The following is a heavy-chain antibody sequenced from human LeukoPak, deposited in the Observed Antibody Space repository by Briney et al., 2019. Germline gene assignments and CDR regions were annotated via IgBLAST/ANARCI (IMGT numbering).Heavy chain of an antibody. CDR2: IYYSGST. CDR3: ARYGEANYDFNY. CDR1: GGSISSSSYY. V-gene: IGHV4-39*01. D-gene: IGHD3-3*01. J-gene: IGHJ4*02. Sequence: SETLSLTCTVSGGSISSSSYYWGWIRQPPGKGLEWIGSIYYSGSTYYNPSLKSRVTIFVDTSKNQFSLKLSSVTAADTAVYYCARYGEANYDFNYWGQGTLVTVSS.